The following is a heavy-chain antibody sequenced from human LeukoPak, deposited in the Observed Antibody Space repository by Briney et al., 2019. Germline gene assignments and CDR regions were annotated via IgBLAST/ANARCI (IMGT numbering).Heavy chain of an antibody. CDR1: GFTFSDYY. CDR2: ISSSGSTI. Sequence: NPGGSLRLSCAAAGFTFSDYYMSWIRQAPGKGLEWVSYISSSGSTIYYADSVKGRFTISRDNSKNTLYLQMNSLRAEDTAVYYCAKPLRYYYGSGSYDTTPFYYYYGMDVWGQGTTVTVSS. D-gene: IGHD3-10*01. CDR3: AKPLRYYYGSGSYDTTPFYYYYGMDV. V-gene: IGHV3-11*01. J-gene: IGHJ6*02.